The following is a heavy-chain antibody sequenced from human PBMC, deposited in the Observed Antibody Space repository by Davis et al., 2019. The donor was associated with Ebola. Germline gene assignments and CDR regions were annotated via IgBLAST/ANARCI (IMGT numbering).Heavy chain of an antibody. D-gene: IGHD2-2*01. V-gene: IGHV3-23*01. Sequence: GESLKISCAASGFTFSSCAMSWVRQAPGKGLEWVSLITDSGADTYYADSVKGRFTISRDNSKNTLYLQMNSLRAEDTALYYCAKRAYCSSSSTYHFFDFWGQGTLVTVSS. J-gene: IGHJ4*02. CDR1: GFTFSSCA. CDR2: ITDSGADT. CDR3: AKRAYCSSSSTYHFFDF.